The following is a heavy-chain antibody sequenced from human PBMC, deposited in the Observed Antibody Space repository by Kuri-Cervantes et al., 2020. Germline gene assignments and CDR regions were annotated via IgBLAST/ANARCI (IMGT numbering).Heavy chain of an antibody. CDR1: GFTFSNYA. Sequence: GESLKISCAASGFTFSNYAMSWVRQAPGKGLERVSEISGSGGSTNYADSVKGRLTISRDNSKNTLYLQMNSLRAEDTAVYYCAKGTGDGYYYYYMDVWGKGTTVTVSS. D-gene: IGHD7-27*01. CDR3: AKGTGDGYYYYYMDV. J-gene: IGHJ6*03. CDR2: ISGSGGST. V-gene: IGHV3-23*01.